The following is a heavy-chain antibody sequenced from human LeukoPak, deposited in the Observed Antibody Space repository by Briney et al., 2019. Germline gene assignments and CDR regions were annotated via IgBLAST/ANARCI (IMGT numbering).Heavy chain of an antibody. CDR2: IYYSGST. J-gene: IGHJ4*02. D-gene: IGHD3-3*01. Sequence: SETLSLTCTVSGGSINDFYWTWIRQPPGKGLEWIGYIYYSGSTNYNPSLKSRVTISVDTSKNQFSLKLSSVTAADTAVYYCARGRTYYDFWSGYYTPPYYFDYWGQGTLVTVSS. CDR1: GGSINDFY. CDR3: ARGRTYYDFWSGYYTPPYYFDY. V-gene: IGHV4-59*01.